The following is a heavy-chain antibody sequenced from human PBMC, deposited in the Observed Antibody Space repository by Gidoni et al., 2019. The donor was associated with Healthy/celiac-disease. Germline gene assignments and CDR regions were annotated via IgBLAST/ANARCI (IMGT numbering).Heavy chain of an antibody. CDR3: AKATKATPGGSLGAFDI. Sequence: EVQLLESGGGLVQPGGSLRLSCAASGFTFSSYAMSWVRQAPGKGLEWVSAISGSGGSTYYADSVKGRFTISRDNSKNTLYLQMNSLRAEDTAVYYCAKATKATPGGSLGAFDIWGQGTMVTVSS. CDR2: ISGSGGST. D-gene: IGHD2-8*02. V-gene: IGHV3-23*01. CDR1: GFTFSSYA. J-gene: IGHJ3*02.